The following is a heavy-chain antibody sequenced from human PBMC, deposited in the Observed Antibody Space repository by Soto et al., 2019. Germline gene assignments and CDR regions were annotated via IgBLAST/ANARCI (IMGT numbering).Heavy chain of an antibody. CDR3: TSSWGDPRYFEN. D-gene: IGHD3-10*01. V-gene: IGHV3-72*01. Sequence: EVQLVESGGGLVQPGGSLRLSCSASGFTFSDHYMDWVRQAPGKGLEWVGRIRKRAYSYTPECAASVKDRLTNSRDDSRSSVQLQMNSLKIEDTAVYYCTSSWGDPRYFENWGQGTVVTVSS. CDR2: IRKRAYSYTP. CDR1: GFTFSDHY. J-gene: IGHJ4*01.